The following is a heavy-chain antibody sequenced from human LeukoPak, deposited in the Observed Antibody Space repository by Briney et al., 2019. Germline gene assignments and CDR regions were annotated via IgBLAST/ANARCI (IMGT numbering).Heavy chain of an antibody. J-gene: IGHJ5*02. CDR1: GGSISSVSYY. CDR3: ARGSTYYDYVWGSYRFHNWFDP. Sequence: PSQTLSLTCTVSGGSISSVSYYWSWIRQPAGKGLEWIGYIYYSGSTNYNPSLKSRVTISVDTSKNQFSLKLSSVTAADTAVYYCARGSTYYDYVWGSYRFHNWFDPWGQGTLVTVSS. D-gene: IGHD3-16*02. V-gene: IGHV4-61*10. CDR2: IYYSGST.